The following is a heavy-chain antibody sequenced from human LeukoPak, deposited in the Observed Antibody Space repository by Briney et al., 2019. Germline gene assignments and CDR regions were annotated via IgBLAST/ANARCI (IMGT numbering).Heavy chain of an antibody. CDR2: ISSSATTI. Sequence: PGGSLRLSCAASGFTFSDYYMSWIRQAPGKGLEWVSYISSSATTIYYADSVKGRFTISRDNAKNTLYVQMNSLRAEDTALYYCAKLEGYCSSSTCHGNWYFDRWGRGTLVTVSS. CDR3: AKLEGYCSSSTCHGNWYFDR. CDR1: GFTFSDYY. D-gene: IGHD2-2*01. J-gene: IGHJ2*01. V-gene: IGHV3-11*01.